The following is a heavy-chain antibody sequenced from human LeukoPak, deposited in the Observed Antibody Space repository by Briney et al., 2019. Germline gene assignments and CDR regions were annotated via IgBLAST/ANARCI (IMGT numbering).Heavy chain of an antibody. J-gene: IGHJ4*02. Sequence: SETLSLTCTGSGGSISSSPYFWGWIRQAPGKGLEWIGSCYYSGSTYYNPSLKSRVTISVDTSKNQFSLKLSSVTAADTAVYYCARHVTSAEIVAGNFDYWGQGTLVTVSS. CDR2: CYYSGST. V-gene: IGHV4-39*01. D-gene: IGHD6-19*01. CDR3: ARHVTSAEIVAGNFDY. CDR1: GGSISSSPYF.